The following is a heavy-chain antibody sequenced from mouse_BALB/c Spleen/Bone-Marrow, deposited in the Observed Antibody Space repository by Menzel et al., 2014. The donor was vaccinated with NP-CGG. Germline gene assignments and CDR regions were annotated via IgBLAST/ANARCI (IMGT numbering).Heavy chain of an antibody. D-gene: IGHD2-3*01. V-gene: IGHV1S29*02. J-gene: IGHJ2*01. Sequence: EVQLQESGPELVKPGASVKISCKASGYTFTDYNMHWVKQSHGQSLEWIGYIYPYNGGTGYNQEFKSKATLTVDNSSSTAYMELRSLTSEDSAVYYWARIYDGYFLFDYWGQGTTLTVSS. CDR1: GYTFTDYN. CDR2: IYPYNGGT. CDR3: ARIYDGYFLFDY.